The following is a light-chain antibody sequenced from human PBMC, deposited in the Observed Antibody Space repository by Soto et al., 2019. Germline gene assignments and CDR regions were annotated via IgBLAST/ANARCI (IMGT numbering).Light chain of an antibody. CDR1: QSVSSSY. CDR3: QQYGSSPQYT. CDR2: GAS. V-gene: IGKV3-20*01. J-gene: IGKJ2*01. Sequence: EIVLTQSPGTLSLSPGERATLSCRASQSVSSSYLAWYQQKPGQAPRLLIYGASSRATRIPDRFSGSESGTDFTLTISRLEPEDFAVYYCQQYGSSPQYTFGQGTKLEIK.